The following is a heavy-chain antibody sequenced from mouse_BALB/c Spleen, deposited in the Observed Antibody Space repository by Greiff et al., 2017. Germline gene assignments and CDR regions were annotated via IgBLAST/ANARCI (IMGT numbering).Heavy chain of an antibody. CDR2: IRSKSNNYAT. J-gene: IGHJ1*01. V-gene: IGHV10-1*02. Sequence: EVKLVESGGGLVQPKGSLKLSCAASGFTFNTYAMNWVRQAPGKGLEWVARIRSKSNNYATYYADSVKDRFTISRDDSQSMLYLQMNNLKTEDTAMYYCVGDYRYDAYWYFDVWGAGTTVTVSS. CDR1: GFTFNTYA. D-gene: IGHD2-14*01. CDR3: VGDYRYDAYWYFDV.